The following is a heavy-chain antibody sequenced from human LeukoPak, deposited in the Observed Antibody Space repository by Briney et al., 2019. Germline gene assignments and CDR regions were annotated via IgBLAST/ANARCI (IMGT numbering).Heavy chain of an antibody. Sequence: ASVTVSFTASGYTTNTFGITWVRQAPGQGLEWIGWISPYNAYTKYADRLQGRVTLTTDTSTTTSYVELRSLRSDDTALYFCANVAKGRYFYYYMDVWGKGTTVIVS. V-gene: IGHV1-18*01. CDR2: ISPYNAYT. CDR3: ANVAKGRYFYYYMDV. J-gene: IGHJ6*03. D-gene: IGHD2-15*01. CDR1: GYTTNTFG.